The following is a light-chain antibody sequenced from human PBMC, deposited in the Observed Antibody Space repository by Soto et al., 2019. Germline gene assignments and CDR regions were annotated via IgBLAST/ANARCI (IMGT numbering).Light chain of an antibody. Sequence: DIQRTQSPSSLSASVGDRVTITCRASQGISNYLAWYQQKPGKVPKLLIYAASTLQSGVPSRFSGSGSGTDFTLTISRLQPEDVATYYCQKYNSAGTFGQGTKVEIK. J-gene: IGKJ1*01. CDR3: QKYNSAGT. CDR2: AAS. V-gene: IGKV1-27*01. CDR1: QGISNY.